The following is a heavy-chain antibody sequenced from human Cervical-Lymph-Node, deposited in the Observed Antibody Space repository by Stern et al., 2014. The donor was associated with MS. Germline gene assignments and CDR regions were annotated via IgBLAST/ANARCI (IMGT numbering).Heavy chain of an antibody. CDR2: ISWNSGSI. D-gene: IGHD3-22*01. Sequence: EEQLEESGGGLVQPGRSLRLSCAASGFTFDDYAMHWVRQAPGKGLEWVSGISWNSGSIDYADSVKGRFTISRDNAKNSLYLQMNSLRAEDTALYYCAKADDYYDSSGYLYWYFDLWGRGTLVTVSS. V-gene: IGHV3-9*01. CDR1: GFTFDDYA. CDR3: AKADDYYDSSGYLYWYFDL. J-gene: IGHJ2*01.